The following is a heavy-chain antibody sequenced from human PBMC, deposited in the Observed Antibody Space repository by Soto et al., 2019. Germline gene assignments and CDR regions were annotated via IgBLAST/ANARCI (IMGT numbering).Heavy chain of an antibody. CDR2: ISYDGSNK. CDR1: GFTFSSYG. J-gene: IGHJ4*02. Sequence: PGGSLRLSCAASGFTFSSYGMHWVRQAPGKGLEWVAVISYDGSNKYYADSVKGRFTISRDNSKNTLYLQMNSLRAEDTAVYYCAKVSYDSSGYLIGLDYWGQGTLVTVSS. D-gene: IGHD3-22*01. V-gene: IGHV3-30*18. CDR3: AKVSYDSSGYLIGLDY.